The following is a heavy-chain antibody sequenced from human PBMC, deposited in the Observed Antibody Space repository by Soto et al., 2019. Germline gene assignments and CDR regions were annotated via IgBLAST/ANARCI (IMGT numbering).Heavy chain of an antibody. Sequence: GGSLRLSCAASGFTFDDYAMHWVRQAPGKGLEWVSGISWNSGSIGYADSVKGRFTISRDNAKNSLYLQMNSLRPEDTALYYCEKVKDPSGWYGVSDYWGQGTLVTVYS. J-gene: IGHJ4*02. V-gene: IGHV3-9*01. CDR2: ISWNSGSI. CDR3: EKVKDPSGWYGVSDY. CDR1: GFTFDDYA. D-gene: IGHD6-19*01.